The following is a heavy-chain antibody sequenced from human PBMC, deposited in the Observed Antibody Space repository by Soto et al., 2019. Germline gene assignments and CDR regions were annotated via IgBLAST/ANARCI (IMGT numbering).Heavy chain of an antibody. D-gene: IGHD3-10*01. CDR1: GYILTKLS. Sequence: QVQLVQSGAEVKKPGASVKVSCKVSGYILTKLSMHWVRQAPGKGLEWMGGFDPEDGEKVYAQKFQGRVTMTEDRCTAPAFLELSNVISEDTVVYYCATRSPANYYYGVDVWGQGTTVTVS. V-gene: IGHV1-24*01. CDR2: FDPEDGEK. CDR3: ATRSPANYYYGVDV. J-gene: IGHJ6*02.